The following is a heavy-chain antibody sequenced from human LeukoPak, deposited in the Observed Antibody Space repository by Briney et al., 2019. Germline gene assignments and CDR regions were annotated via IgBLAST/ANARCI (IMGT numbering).Heavy chain of an antibody. J-gene: IGHJ6*03. V-gene: IGHV3-48*03. CDR3: ARAYSGSYGLGYYYMDV. CDR2: ISSSGSTI. CDR1: GFPFSTYE. D-gene: IGHD1-26*01. Sequence: GGSLRLSCTASGFPFSTYEMNWLRQAPGKGLEWVSYISSSGSTIYYADSVRGRFTISRDNAKKSLYLQMNSLRAEDTAVYYGARAYSGSYGLGYYYMDVWGKGTTVTVSS.